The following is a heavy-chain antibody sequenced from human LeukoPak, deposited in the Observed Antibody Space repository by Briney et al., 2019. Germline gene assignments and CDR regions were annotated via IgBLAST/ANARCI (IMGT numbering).Heavy chain of an antibody. V-gene: IGHV4-30-4*01. D-gene: IGHD3-10*01. J-gene: IGHJ3*02. CDR2: IYCSGST. CDR1: GGSISSGDYY. CDR3: ARLGGYGSGSPGAFDI. Sequence: SESLSLTCTVPGGSISSGDYYWNWIRQPPGNGLEYIGNIYCSGSTYYIPSVKSRVIISVDRSKNQFSLKLSSVTAADTAVYYCARLGGYGSGSPGAFDIWGQGTMVTVSS.